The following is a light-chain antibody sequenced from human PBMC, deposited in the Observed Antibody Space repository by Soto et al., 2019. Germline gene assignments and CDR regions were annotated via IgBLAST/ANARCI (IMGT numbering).Light chain of an antibody. V-gene: IGLV2-14*01. Sequence: QSALTQPASVSGSPGQSITISCSGISPDFGVSWYQHFPGKAPKLLISEVSNRPSGVSTRFSGSKSGNMAFLTISGLQSEDEGLYHCSSYSSTTTLFGGGTKLTVL. CDR2: EVS. CDR3: SSYSSTTTL. CDR1: SPDFGV. J-gene: IGLJ2*01.